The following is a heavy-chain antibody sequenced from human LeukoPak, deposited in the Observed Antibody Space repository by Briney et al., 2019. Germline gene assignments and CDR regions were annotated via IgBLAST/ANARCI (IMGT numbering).Heavy chain of an antibody. Sequence: GGSLRLSCAASGFTFSGSAVHWVRQASGRGLEWVARIKTKANSYATAYAASVKGRFTISRDDSKNTAYLQMNSLKTEDTAVYYCTRLADYYGSGSYPYYFDYWGQGTLVTVSS. CDR2: IKTKANSYAT. V-gene: IGHV3-73*01. J-gene: IGHJ4*02. CDR3: TRLADYYGSGSYPYYFDY. CDR1: GFTFSGSA. D-gene: IGHD3-10*01.